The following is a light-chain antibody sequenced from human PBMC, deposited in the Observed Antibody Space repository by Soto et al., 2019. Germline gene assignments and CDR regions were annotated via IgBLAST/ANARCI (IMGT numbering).Light chain of an antibody. J-gene: IGKJ1*01. CDR3: QQYNRYPE. V-gene: IGKV1-27*01. CDR2: AAS. Sequence: DIQMTQSPSSLSVSVGDRVTITCRASQDIRNYLAWYQQKPGKVPKLLIYAASTLQSGVPSRFSGSGSGTEFTLTISSLQPDDFATYYCQQYNRYPEFGQGTKVDIK. CDR1: QDIRNY.